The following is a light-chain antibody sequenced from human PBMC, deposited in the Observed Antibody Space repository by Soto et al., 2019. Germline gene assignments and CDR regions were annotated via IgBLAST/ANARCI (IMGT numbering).Light chain of an antibody. CDR1: QTINNW. Sequence: DIQMTQSPSTLSASIGDRVTITCRASQTINNWLAWYQQKPGKAPNLLIYHASNLETGVPSRFSGSAFGTEFTLTISSLQPDDVATYYCQHYNGYPWPFGQGTKLDIK. V-gene: IGKV1-5*01. CDR2: HAS. J-gene: IGKJ1*01. CDR3: QHYNGYPWP.